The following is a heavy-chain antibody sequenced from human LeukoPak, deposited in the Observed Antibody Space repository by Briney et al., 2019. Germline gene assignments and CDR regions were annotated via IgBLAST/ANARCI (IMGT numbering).Heavy chain of an antibody. CDR1: GFTFSTSA. J-gene: IGHJ4*02. V-gene: IGHV3-23*01. Sequence: GGSLRLSCAASGFTFSTSAMSWVRQAPGQGLEWVSTISDTGGSTYYADSVKGRFTISRDNSKNTLYLQMHNLRAEDTAVYYCAREGATDYYFDPWGQGTLVTVSS. CDR3: AREGATDYYFDP. D-gene: IGHD4-11*01. CDR2: ISDTGGST.